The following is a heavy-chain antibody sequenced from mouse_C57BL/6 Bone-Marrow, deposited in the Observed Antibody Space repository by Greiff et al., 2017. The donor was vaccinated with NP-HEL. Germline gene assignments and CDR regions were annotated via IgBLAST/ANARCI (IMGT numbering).Heavy chain of an antibody. J-gene: IGHJ2*01. CDR2: IYPGSGNT. V-gene: IGHV1-76*01. CDR1: GYTFTDYY. D-gene: IGHD4-1*01. CDR3: AKLGLKYYFDY. Sequence: VQLQQSGAELVRPGASVKLSCKASGYTFTDYYINWVKQRPGQGLEWIARIYPGSGNTYYNEKFKGKATLTAEKSSSTAYRQLSSLTSEDSAVYFCAKLGLKYYFDYWGQGTTLTVSS.